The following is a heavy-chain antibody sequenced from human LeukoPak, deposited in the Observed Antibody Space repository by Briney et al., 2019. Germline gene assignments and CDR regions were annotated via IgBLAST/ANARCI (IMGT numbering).Heavy chain of an antibody. Sequence: GGSLRLSCAASGFMFRAYGMHWVRQAPGKGLEWLAVTSFDGGNTYYAASVKGRFTISRDNSNNTLDLQMNSLRAEDTAVYYCAKDSSSGSSYYFHGMDVWGQGTTVIVSS. D-gene: IGHD3-10*01. CDR3: AKDSSSGSSYYFHGMDV. V-gene: IGHV3-30*18. CDR2: TSFDGGNT. CDR1: GFMFRAYG. J-gene: IGHJ6*02.